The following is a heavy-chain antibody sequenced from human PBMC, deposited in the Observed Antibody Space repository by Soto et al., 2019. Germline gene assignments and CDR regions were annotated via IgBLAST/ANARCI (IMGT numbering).Heavy chain of an antibody. CDR3: VRDLYRTATMPCLDH. V-gene: IGHV3-23*01. D-gene: IGHD1-1*01. Sequence: WVSLRLSCEASGFTFINYAMRWVRQSPGKGLEWVSSISDTGGDSYYADSMDGRFTVSRDNSKNTLYLQIHSLRAEDTAIYYCVRDLYRTATMPCLDHWGQGALVTVSS. J-gene: IGHJ4*02. CDR2: ISDTGGDS. CDR1: GFTFINYA.